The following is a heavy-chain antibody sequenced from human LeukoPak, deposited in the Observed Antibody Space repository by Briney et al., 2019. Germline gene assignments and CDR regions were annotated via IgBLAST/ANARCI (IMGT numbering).Heavy chain of an antibody. V-gene: IGHV3-21*01. CDR2: ISSGSSAI. CDR1: GFTFTTYS. CDR3: ARSAYCSSSSCLGGSGYSSFDY. J-gene: IGHJ4*02. Sequence: PGGSLRLSCEASGFTFTTYSMTWVRQAPGKGLEWVSIISSGSSAIFSADALKGRFTISRDDAKNLLYLDMNSLRAEDTAVYYCARSAYCSSSSCLGGSGYSSFDYWGQGTLVTVSS. D-gene: IGHD2-2*01.